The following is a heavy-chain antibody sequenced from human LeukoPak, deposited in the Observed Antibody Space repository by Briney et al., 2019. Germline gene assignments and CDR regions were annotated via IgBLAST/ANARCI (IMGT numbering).Heavy chain of an antibody. D-gene: IGHD5-18*01. J-gene: IGHJ2*01. CDR3: ARETGYSYGSRSYWYFDL. Sequence: SETLSLTCTVSGGSISSGSYYWSWIRQPAGKGLEWIGEINHSGSTNYNPSLKSRVTISVDTSKNQFSLKLSSVTAADTAVYYCARETGYSYGSRSYWYFDLWGRGTLVTVSS. CDR1: GGSISSGSYY. V-gene: IGHV4-61*10. CDR2: INHSGST.